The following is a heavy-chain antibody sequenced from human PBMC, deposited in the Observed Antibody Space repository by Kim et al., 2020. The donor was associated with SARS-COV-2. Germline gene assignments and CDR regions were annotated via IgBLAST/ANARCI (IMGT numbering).Heavy chain of an antibody. Sequence: ASVKSRFTISRDDSKGIAYLKMNSLKTEDTAVYYCTRVSGYSYGYKLGDYWGQGTLVTVSS. J-gene: IGHJ4*02. V-gene: IGHV3-49*02. D-gene: IGHD5-18*01. CDR3: TRVSGYSYGYKLGDY.